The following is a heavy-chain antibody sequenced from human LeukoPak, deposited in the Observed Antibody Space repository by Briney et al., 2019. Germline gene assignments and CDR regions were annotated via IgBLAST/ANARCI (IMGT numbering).Heavy chain of an antibody. D-gene: IGHD1-26*01. J-gene: IGHJ5*01. CDR3: VKARGAGSHKDWHFDS. CDR1: GFTFNNYG. Sequence: PGGSLRLSCAASGFTFNNYGMSWVRQAPGKGLEWVSGLSGSGGSTWYADSVKGRFTISRDNPKNTLYLQMNSLRADDTATYYCVKARGAGSHKDWHFDSWGQGTPVTVSS. CDR2: LSGSGGST. V-gene: IGHV3-23*01.